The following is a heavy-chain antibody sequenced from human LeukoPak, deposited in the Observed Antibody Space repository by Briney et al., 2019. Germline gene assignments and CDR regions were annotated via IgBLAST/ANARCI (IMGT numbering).Heavy chain of an antibody. Sequence: SGGSLRLSCAASGFTFSSYGMHWVRQAPGKGLEWVAFIRYDGSNKYYGDSVRGRFTISRDNSKNTLYLQMNSLTPEDTAVYYCGKPSAITILGVETNWFDPWGQGTLVTVSS. D-gene: IGHD3-3*01. CDR3: GKPSAITILGVETNWFDP. V-gene: IGHV3-30*02. CDR1: GFTFSSYG. CDR2: IRYDGSNK. J-gene: IGHJ5*02.